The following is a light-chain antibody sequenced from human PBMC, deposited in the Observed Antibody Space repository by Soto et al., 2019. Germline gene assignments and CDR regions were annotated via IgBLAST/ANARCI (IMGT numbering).Light chain of an antibody. J-gene: IGLJ1*01. CDR1: SSDVGAYYS. CDR3: SSYTSGSSHYV. V-gene: IGLV2-14*01. Sequence: QSALTQPACVSGSPGQSITISCTGTSSDVGAYYSVSWYQHHPGKAPKLIIYGVTNRPSGVSNRFSGSKSGSTASLTISGLQAEDEADYHCSSYTSGSSHYVFGTGTKVTVL. CDR2: GVT.